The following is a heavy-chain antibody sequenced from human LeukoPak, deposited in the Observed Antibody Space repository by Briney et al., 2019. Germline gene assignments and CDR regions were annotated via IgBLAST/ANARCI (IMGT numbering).Heavy chain of an antibody. J-gene: IGHJ4*02. CDR1: AFTFSSYG. V-gene: IGHV3-30*02. Sequence: EAGGSLRLSCAASAFTFSSYGMHWVRQAPGKGLEWVGLIRSDASNEYYADSVKGRFTISRDNSKNTLYLQMNNLRTEDTAIYYCAKGRWLVDSWGQGTLVTVSS. CDR3: AKGRWLVDS. D-gene: IGHD6-19*01. CDR2: IRSDASNE.